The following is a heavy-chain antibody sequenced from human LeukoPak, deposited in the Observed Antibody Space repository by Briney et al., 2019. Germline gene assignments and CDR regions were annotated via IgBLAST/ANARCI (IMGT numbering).Heavy chain of an antibody. CDR2: IYTSGST. D-gene: IGHD5-12*01. Sequence: SETLSLTCTVSGGSISSYYWSWIRQPPGKGLEWIGYIYTSGSTNYNPSLKSRVTISVDTSKNQFSLKLSSVTAADTAVYYCAEADLGYSGYDLIWFDPWGQGTLVTVSS. CDR1: GGSISSYY. J-gene: IGHJ5*02. V-gene: IGHV4-4*09. CDR3: AEADLGYSGYDLIWFDP.